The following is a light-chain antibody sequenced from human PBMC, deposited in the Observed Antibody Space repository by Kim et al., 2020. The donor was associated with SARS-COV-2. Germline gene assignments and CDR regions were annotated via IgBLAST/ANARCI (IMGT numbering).Light chain of an antibody. V-gene: IGKV1-5*03. CDR3: QQYNSHLLT. CDR2: KAS. Sequence: DIQMTQSPSTLSASVGDRVTITCRASQSISSWLAWYQQKPGKAPKLLIYKASSLESGVPSRFSGSGSGTEFTLTISSLQPDDFATYYFQQYNSHLLTFRGAT. J-gene: IGKJ4*01. CDR1: QSISSW.